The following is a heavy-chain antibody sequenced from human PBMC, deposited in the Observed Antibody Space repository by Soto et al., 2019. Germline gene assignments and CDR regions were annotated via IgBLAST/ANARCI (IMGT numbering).Heavy chain of an antibody. Sequence: ESLRLSCVASGFSFSSYAMNGVRQAPGKGLEWVSGVSDSGERTYYADSAKGRFTISRDNSKSTLYLQMNSLRAEDTAVYYCAKWGNDWGYYYYAMDVWGQGTTVTVS. CDR2: VSDSGERT. CDR3: AKWGNDWGYYYYAMDV. V-gene: IGHV3-23*01. D-gene: IGHD7-27*01. J-gene: IGHJ6*02. CDR1: GFSFSSYA.